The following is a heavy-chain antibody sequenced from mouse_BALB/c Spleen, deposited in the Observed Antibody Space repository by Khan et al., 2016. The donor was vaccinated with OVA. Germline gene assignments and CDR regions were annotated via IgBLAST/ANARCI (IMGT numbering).Heavy chain of an antibody. J-gene: IGHJ2*01. Sequence: QVQLKQSGAELAKPGASVKMSCKASGYTFTSYWMRWIKQRPGQGLELIGYINPTSGYTDYNQKFKDKATLTADKSSSTAYMQLSSLTSDDSAVYYCARDRIDYWGQGTALTVSS. CDR2: INPTSGYT. V-gene: IGHV1-7*01. CDR1: GYTFTSYW. CDR3: ARDRIDY.